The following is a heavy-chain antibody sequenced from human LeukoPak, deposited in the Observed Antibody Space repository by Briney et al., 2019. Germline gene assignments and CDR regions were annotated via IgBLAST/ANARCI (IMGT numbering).Heavy chain of an antibody. D-gene: IGHD3-10*01. J-gene: IGHJ4*02. Sequence: ASVKVSCKASGGTFSSYAISWVRQAPGQGLEWMGRIIPIFGTANYAQKFQGRVTITTDESTSTAYMELSSLRSEYTAVYYCARDLRPYYYGSGSYFWGQGTQVTVSS. V-gene: IGHV1-69*05. CDR3: ARDLRPYYYGSGSYF. CDR1: GGTFSSYA. CDR2: IIPIFGTA.